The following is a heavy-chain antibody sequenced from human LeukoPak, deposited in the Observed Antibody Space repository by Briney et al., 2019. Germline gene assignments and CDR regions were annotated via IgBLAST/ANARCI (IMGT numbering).Heavy chain of an antibody. CDR1: GGSFSGYY. CDR2: INHSGST. Sequence: SETLSLTCAVYGGSFSGYYWSWIRQPPGKGLEWIGEINHSGSTNYNPSFKSRVTISVDTSKNQFSLKLSSVTAADTAVYYCARGLSIEWELLSSWFDPWGQGTLVTVSS. D-gene: IGHD1-26*01. V-gene: IGHV4-34*01. CDR3: ARGLSIEWELLSSWFDP. J-gene: IGHJ5*02.